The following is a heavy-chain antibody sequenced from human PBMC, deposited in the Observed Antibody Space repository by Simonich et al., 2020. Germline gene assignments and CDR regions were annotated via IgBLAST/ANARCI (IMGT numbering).Heavy chain of an antibody. J-gene: IGHJ3*02. CDR1: GGSISSSSYY. Sequence: QLQLQESGPGLVKPSETLSLTCTVSGGSISSSSYYWGWIRQPPGKGLEWIGSTYYSGRTYYNPTLKRLVTISVDTSKNQFSLKLSSVTAADTAVYYCARHAGFAFDIWGQGTMVTVSS. CDR3: ARHAGFAFDI. CDR2: TYYSGRT. V-gene: IGHV4-39*01. D-gene: IGHD6-13*01.